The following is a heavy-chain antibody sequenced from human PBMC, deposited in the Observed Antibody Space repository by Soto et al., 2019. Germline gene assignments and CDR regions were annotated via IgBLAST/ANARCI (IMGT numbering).Heavy chain of an antibody. CDR1: GGSISSVGYS. D-gene: IGHD3-3*01. J-gene: IGHJ5*02. Sequence: PSETLSLTCAVSGGSISSVGYSWSWVRQPPGKGLEVIGYIYHSGSTYYNPSLKSRVTISVDRSKNQFSLKLSSVTAADTALYYCARGQEADFWTGYYGGHXFDPWGLGILVTV. CDR3: ARGQEADFWTGYYGGHXFDP. V-gene: IGHV4-30-2*01. CDR2: IYHSGST.